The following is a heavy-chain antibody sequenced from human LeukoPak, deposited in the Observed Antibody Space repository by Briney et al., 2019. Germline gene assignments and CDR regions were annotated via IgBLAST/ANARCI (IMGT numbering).Heavy chain of an antibody. CDR3: ATYYDSSGPSFDY. V-gene: IGHV4-59*06. CDR2: IYYSGTT. J-gene: IGHJ4*02. Sequence: PSETLSLTCTVSGGSISGYYWSWIRQPPGKGLEWIGYIYYSGTTYYNPSLKSRLTISVDTSKNQFSLKLSSVTAADTAMYYCATYYDSSGPSFDYWGQGTLVTVSS. CDR1: GGSISGYY. D-gene: IGHD3-22*01.